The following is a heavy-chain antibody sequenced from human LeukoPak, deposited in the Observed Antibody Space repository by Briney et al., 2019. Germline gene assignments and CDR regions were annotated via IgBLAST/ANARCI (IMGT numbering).Heavy chain of an antibody. CDR3: ASGSYLWGGMDV. Sequence: ALVKVSCKASDYTFFTYGMSWVRQAPGQGPEWMGWISAYNDNTNYAQKFQGRVTMTTDTSTSTAYMELRSLRSDDTAVYYCASGSYLWGGMDVWGQGTTVTVSS. J-gene: IGHJ6*02. CDR1: DYTFFTYG. V-gene: IGHV1-18*01. CDR2: ISAYNDNT. D-gene: IGHD1-26*01.